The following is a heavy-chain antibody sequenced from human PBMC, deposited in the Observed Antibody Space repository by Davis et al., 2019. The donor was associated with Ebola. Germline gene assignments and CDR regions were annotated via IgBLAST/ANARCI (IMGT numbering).Heavy chain of an antibody. CDR3: ARSVGTPFDY. CDR2: INPSGGST. CDR1: GYTFPSYY. J-gene: IGHJ4*02. V-gene: IGHV1-46*01. Sequence: ASAQVSCKASGYTFPSYYMHWVRQAPGQGLEWMGIINPSGGSTSYAQKFQGRVTMTRDTSTSTVYMELSSLRSEDTAVYYCARSVGTPFDYWGQGTLVTVSS. D-gene: IGHD4-23*01.